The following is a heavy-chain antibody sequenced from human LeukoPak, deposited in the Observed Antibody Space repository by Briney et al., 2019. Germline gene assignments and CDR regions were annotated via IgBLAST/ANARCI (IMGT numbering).Heavy chain of an antibody. CDR2: ISSSGNII. CDR3: ARVNVCPRCHFDY. V-gene: IGHV3-48*01. Sequence: GGSLRLSCVASGFTFSSYSMNWVRQAPGKGPEWVSYISSSGNIIYYADSVKGRFTISRGNAKNSLYLQMNSLRAEDTAVYYCARVNVCPRCHFDYWGQGTLVTVSS. D-gene: IGHD3-16*01. CDR1: GFTFSSYS. J-gene: IGHJ4*02.